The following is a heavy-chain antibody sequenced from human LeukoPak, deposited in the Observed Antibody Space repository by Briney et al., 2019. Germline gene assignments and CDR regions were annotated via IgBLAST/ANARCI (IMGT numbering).Heavy chain of an antibody. V-gene: IGHV3-7*01. Sequence: GGSLRLSCAASGFTFSSYWMSWVRQAPGKGLEWVANIKQDGSEKYYVDSVKGRFTISRDNAKNSLYLQMNSLRAEDTAVYYCARGRCSSTSCHADAFDIWGQGTMVTVSS. CDR1: GFTFSSYW. J-gene: IGHJ3*02. CDR3: ARGRCSSTSCHADAFDI. CDR2: IKQDGSEK. D-gene: IGHD2-2*01.